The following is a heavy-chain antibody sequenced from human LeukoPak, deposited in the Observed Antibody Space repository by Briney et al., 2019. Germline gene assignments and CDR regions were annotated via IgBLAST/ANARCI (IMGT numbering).Heavy chain of an antibody. V-gene: IGHV5-51*01. J-gene: IGHJ4*02. Sequence: GASLQISCQGSGYSFTSYWIGWVRPMPGKGLEWMGIIYPGDSDTRYSPSFQGQVTISADKSSSTAYLQWSSRKASDTAMYYCARHLIEGSSWYNDYWGQGTLVTVSS. D-gene: IGHD6-13*01. CDR2: IYPGDSDT. CDR3: ARHLIEGSSWYNDY. CDR1: GYSFTSYW.